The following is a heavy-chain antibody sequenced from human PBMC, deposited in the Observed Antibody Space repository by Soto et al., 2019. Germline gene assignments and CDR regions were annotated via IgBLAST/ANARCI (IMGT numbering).Heavy chain of an antibody. CDR3: ARDLSGIAVAGSYDC. V-gene: IGHV3-20*01. J-gene: IGHJ4*02. Sequence: AGGSLRLSCAASGFTFDDYGMSWVRQAPGKGLEWVSGINWNGCSTGYADSGKGRFTISRDNAKNSLYLQMNSLRAEDTALYHIARDLSGIAVAGSYDCWGQGTLVTVSS. CDR1: GFTFDDYG. D-gene: IGHD6-19*01. CDR2: INWNGCST.